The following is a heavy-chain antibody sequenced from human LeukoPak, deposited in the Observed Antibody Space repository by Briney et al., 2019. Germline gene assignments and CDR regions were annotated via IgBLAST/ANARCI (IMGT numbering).Heavy chain of an antibody. J-gene: IGHJ3*02. CDR3: ARGLDSVTWGPFDI. CDR2: INTGGGT. V-gene: IGHV3-23*01. D-gene: IGHD2-2*03. Sequence: GGSLRLSCAASGFTFSTYTMSWVRQAPGKGLEWVSAINTGGGTSSADSVKGRFTISRDNSEGTLYLQMSSLRAEDTAVSYCARGLDSVTWGPFDIWGQGTVVTVSS. CDR1: GFTFSTYT.